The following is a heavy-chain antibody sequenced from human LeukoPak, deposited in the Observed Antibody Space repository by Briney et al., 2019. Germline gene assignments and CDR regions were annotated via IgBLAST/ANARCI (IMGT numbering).Heavy chain of an antibody. Sequence: GGSLRLSCAASGFTFSSYSMTWVRQAPGKGLEWVSSISSSSSYIYYADSVKGRFTISRDNAKNSLYLQMNSLRAEDTAVYYCARVGMYSSSWTPRTGYYYMDVWGKGTTVTVSS. J-gene: IGHJ6*03. V-gene: IGHV3-21*01. CDR2: ISSSSSYI. D-gene: IGHD6-13*01. CDR1: GFTFSSYS. CDR3: ARVGMYSSSWTPRTGYYYMDV.